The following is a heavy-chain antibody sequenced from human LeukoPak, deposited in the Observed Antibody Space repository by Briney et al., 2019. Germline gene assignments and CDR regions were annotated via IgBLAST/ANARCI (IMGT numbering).Heavy chain of an antibody. J-gene: IGHJ4*02. CDR1: GGSISSYY. V-gene: IGHV4-59*01. CDR2: IYYSGST. D-gene: IGHD6-13*01. CDR3: AMTHSSSWYSY. Sequence: SETLSLTCTVSGGSISSYYWSWIRQPPGKGLEWIGYIYYSGSTNYNPSLKSRVTISVDTSKNQFSLKLSSVTAADTAVYYCAMTHSSSWYSYLGQGTLVTGSS.